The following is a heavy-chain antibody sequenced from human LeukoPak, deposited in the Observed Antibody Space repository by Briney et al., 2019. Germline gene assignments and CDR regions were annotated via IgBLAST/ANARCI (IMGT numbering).Heavy chain of an antibody. V-gene: IGHV3-48*04. CDR2: ISGRGNTI. J-gene: IGHJ4*02. Sequence: GSLRLSCAASGFTFSSYNMNWDRQAPGKGLEWVSYISGRGNTIKYADSVKGRFTISRDNGKNSLYLHMSSLRAEDTAVYYCARDPPALEDFDYWGQGTQVTVSS. CDR1: GFTFSSYN. CDR3: ARDPPALEDFDY.